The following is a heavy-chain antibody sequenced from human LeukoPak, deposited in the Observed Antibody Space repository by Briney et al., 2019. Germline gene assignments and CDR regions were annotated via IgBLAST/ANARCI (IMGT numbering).Heavy chain of an antibody. V-gene: IGHV4-34*01. CDR3: ARGRHYGSGRNFDY. D-gene: IGHD3-10*01. CDR2: INRSGST. J-gene: IGHJ4*02. Sequence: SETLSLTCAVYGGSFSGYYWSWIRQPPGKGLEWIGEINRSGSTNYNPSLKSRVTISVDTSKNQFSLKLSSVTAADTAVYYCARGRHYGSGRNFDYWGQGTLVTVSS. CDR1: GGSFSGYY.